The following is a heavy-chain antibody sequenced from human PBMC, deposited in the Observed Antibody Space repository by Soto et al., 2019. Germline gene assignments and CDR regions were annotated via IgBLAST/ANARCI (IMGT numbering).Heavy chain of an antibody. CDR1: GFTFSSYS. Sequence: EVQLVEAGGGLVKPGGSLRLSCAASGFTFSSYSMNWVRQAPGKGLEWVSSISSSSSYIYYADSVKGRFTISRDNAKNSLYLQMNSLSAEDTAVYYCARESLRAAGKNFDYWGQGTLVTVSS. CDR2: ISSSSSYI. V-gene: IGHV3-21*01. CDR3: ARESLRAAGKNFDY. D-gene: IGHD6-13*01. J-gene: IGHJ4*02.